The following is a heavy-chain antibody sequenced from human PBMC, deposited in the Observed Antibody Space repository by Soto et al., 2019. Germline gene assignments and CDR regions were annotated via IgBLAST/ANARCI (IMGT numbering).Heavy chain of an antibody. Sequence: QITLKESGPTLVKPTQTLTLTCTFPGFSLSTSGVGVGWIRQPPGKALQGLALIYWNDDKRYSPSLKSRLTITKDPSKNQVVLTMTNMDPVDTATYYCAHRQSRYYYDSSGCPDYWGQGTLVTVSS. J-gene: IGHJ4*02. V-gene: IGHV2-5*01. CDR2: IYWNDDK. CDR3: AHRQSRYYYDSSGCPDY. CDR1: GFSLSTSGVG. D-gene: IGHD3-22*01.